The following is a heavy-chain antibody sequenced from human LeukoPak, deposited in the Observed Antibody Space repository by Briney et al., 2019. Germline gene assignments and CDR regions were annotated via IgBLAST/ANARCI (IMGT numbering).Heavy chain of an antibody. J-gene: IGHJ5*02. CDR3: ARGLIDSSSWWGLAYNWFDP. CDR1: GGSISSSSYY. D-gene: IGHD6-13*01. Sequence: PSETLSLTCTVSGGSISSSSYYGGWIRQPPGKGLEWNGSIYYSGSTYYNPSLKSRVTISVDPSKNQFSLELSSVTAADTAVYYCARGLIDSSSWWGLAYNWFDPWGQGTLVTVSS. CDR2: IYYSGST. V-gene: IGHV4-39*07.